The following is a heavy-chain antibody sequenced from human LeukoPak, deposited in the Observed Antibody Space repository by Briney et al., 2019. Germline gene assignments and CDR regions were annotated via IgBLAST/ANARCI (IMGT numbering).Heavy chain of an antibody. CDR3: ARHPPSEWYFDL. V-gene: IGHV4-59*01. CDR2: IYYSGST. Sequence: TPSETLSLTCTVSGGSISSYYWSWIRQPPGKGLEWIGYIYYSGSTNYNPSLKSRVTISVDTSKNQFSLKLSSVTAADTAVYYCARHPPSEWYFDLWGRGTLVTVSS. J-gene: IGHJ2*01. CDR1: GGSISSYY.